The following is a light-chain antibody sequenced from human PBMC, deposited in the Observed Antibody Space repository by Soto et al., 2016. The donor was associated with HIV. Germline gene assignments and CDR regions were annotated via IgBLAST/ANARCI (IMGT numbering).Light chain of an antibody. V-gene: IGKV1-5*03. J-gene: IGKJ2*01. CDR3: QQFGNKPYT. CDR1: QDITTW. CDR2: KAS. Sequence: DIQMTQSPSTLSASVGDRVTITCRASQDITTWLAWYQQKPGKPPNLLIYKASNLRNGVPSRFSGSGSGTEFTLSINSLQPDDFATYYCQQFGNKPYTFGQGTKLEIK.